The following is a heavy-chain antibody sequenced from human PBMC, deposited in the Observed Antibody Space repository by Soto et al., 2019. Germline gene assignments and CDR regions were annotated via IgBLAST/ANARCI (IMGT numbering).Heavy chain of an antibody. CDR3: ARLYNWNYGYYYYGMDV. CDR1: GGSVSSGSYY. D-gene: IGHD1-7*01. Sequence: PSETLSLTCTVSGGSVSSGSYYWSWIRQPPGKGLEWIGYIYYSGSTNYNPSLKSRVTISVDTSKNQFSLKLSSVTAADTAVYYCARLYNWNYGYYYYGMDVWGQGTTVTVSS. J-gene: IGHJ6*02. CDR2: IYYSGST. V-gene: IGHV4-61*01.